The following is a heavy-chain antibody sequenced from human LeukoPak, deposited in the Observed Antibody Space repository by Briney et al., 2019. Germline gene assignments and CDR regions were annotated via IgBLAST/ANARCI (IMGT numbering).Heavy chain of an antibody. CDR1: GFTFSSYS. J-gene: IGHJ4*02. Sequence: GGSLRLSCADSGFTFSSYSMNWVRQAPGKGLEWVSSFSSSSSYIYYADSVKGRFTISRDNAKNSLYLQMNSLRAEDTAVYYCARVKDYDFWSGYYTEHAYFDYWGQGTLVTVSS. D-gene: IGHD3-3*01. CDR3: ARVKDYDFWSGYYTEHAYFDY. CDR2: FSSSSSYI. V-gene: IGHV3-21*01.